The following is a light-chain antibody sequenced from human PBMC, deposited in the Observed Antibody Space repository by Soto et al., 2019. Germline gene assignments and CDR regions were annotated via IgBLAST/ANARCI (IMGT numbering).Light chain of an antibody. CDR1: QSVSSY. Sequence: EIVLTQSPATLSLSPGERATLCCRASQSVSSYLAWYQQRPGQAPRLLIYDASNRATGVPARFSGSGSGTDFTLTISSLEPEDFAVYYCQQRSSWPPTFGQGTRLEIK. CDR2: DAS. J-gene: IGKJ5*01. CDR3: QQRSSWPPT. V-gene: IGKV3-11*01.